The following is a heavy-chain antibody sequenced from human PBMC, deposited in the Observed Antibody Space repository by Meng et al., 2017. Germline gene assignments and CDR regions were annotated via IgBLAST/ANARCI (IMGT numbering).Heavy chain of an antibody. CDR2: TYYTSKWYN. V-gene: IGHV6-1*01. D-gene: IGHD1-26*01. J-gene: IGHJ4*02. Sequence: QVQLQQSGPGLVKRSQAPSLTFAISWDSVPSNSAAWSWIRQSPSRGLEWPGRTYYTSKWYNDYAVSVKSRITINPDTSKNHFSLQLNSVTPEDTAVYYCVRDVRGTYFEYWGQGPLVTVSS. CDR1: WDSVPSNSAA. CDR3: VRDVRGTYFEY.